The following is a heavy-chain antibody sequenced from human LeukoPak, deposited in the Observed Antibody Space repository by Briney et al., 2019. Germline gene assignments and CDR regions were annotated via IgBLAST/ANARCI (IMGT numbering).Heavy chain of an antibody. CDR2: ISYDGSNK. CDR3: AKDGLPLMVPAAYTYYYYYMDV. Sequence: GGPLRLSCAASRFTFSSYGMHWARQAPGKGLEGVAVISYDGSNKYYADSVKGRFTISRDNSKNTLYLQMNSLRAEDTAVYYCAKDGLPLMVPAAYTYYYYYMDVWGKGTTATISS. CDR1: RFTFSSYG. J-gene: IGHJ6*03. D-gene: IGHD2-2*01. V-gene: IGHV3-30*18.